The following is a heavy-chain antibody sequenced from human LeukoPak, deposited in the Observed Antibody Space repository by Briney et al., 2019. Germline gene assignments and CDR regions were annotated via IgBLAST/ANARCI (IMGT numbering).Heavy chain of an antibody. CDR2: INPNSGGT. V-gene: IGHV1-2*02. D-gene: IGHD3-22*01. J-gene: IGHJ4*02. Sequence: ASVKVSCKASGYTFTGYYMHWLRQAPGQGLEWMGWINPNSGGTNYAQKFQGRVTMTRDTSISTAYMELSRLRSDDTAVYYCAREIAGYYDSSGYYKFWGQGTLVTVSS. CDR1: GYTFTGYY. CDR3: AREIAGYYDSSGYYKF.